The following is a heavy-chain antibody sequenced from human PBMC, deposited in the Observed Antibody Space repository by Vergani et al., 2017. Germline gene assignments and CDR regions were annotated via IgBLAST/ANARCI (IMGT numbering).Heavy chain of an antibody. V-gene: IGHV1-18*04. CDR2: ISAYNGNT. D-gene: IGHD3-10*01. Sequence: QVQLVQSGAEVKKPGAPVKVSCKASGYTFTSYGISWVRQAPGQGLEWMGWISAYNGNTNYAQKLQGRVTMTTDTSTSTAYMELRSLRSDDTAVYYCARVRGNGRYYYYYYMDVWGKGTTVTVSS. J-gene: IGHJ6*03. CDR3: ARVRGNGRYYYYYYMDV. CDR1: GYTFTSYG.